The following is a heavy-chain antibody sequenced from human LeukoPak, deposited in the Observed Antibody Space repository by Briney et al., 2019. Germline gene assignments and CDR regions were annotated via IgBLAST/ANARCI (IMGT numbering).Heavy chain of an antibody. D-gene: IGHD3-3*02. CDR3: ARQLAGLAPPGFIDS. CDR1: GGSISSPY. Sequence: SEALSLTCTVSGGSISSPYWTWIRQPPGKGLEWIGYIYYGGSTDYSPSLKSRATISLDTSKNQFSLHLTSVTAADTAVYYCARQLAGLAPPGFIDSWGQGTLVTVSS. J-gene: IGHJ4*02. CDR2: IYYGGST. V-gene: IGHV4-59*08.